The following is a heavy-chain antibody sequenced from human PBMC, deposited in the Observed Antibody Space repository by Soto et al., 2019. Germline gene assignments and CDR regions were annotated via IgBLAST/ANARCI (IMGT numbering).Heavy chain of an antibody. V-gene: IGHV4-31*03. Sequence: PSETLSLTCTVSGGPISSGGYYWSWIRQHPGKGLEWIGYIYYSGSTYYNPSLKSRVTISVDTSKNQFSLKLSSVTAADTAVYYCARGLRGYCSGGSCYHYYFDYWGQGTLVTVSS. CDR3: ARGLRGYCSGGSCYHYYFDY. J-gene: IGHJ4*02. CDR2: IYYSGST. D-gene: IGHD2-15*01. CDR1: GGPISSGGYY.